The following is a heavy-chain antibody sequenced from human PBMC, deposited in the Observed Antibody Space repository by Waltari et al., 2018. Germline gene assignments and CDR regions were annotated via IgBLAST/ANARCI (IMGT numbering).Heavy chain of an antibody. CDR3: ASGLIIPGRFRLGY. Sequence: QVQPEQSGAEVKKPGASAKVSGKVVGYPLTELSMHWVRQAPGKGLEWMGGFDPEDGEAVFAQKFQGRLTLTEDTPANTAYMELTSLTSEDTAVYYCASGLIIPGRFRLGYWGQGTLVTVSA. CDR2: FDPEDGEA. CDR1: GYPLTELS. D-gene: IGHD3-3*01. J-gene: IGHJ4*02. V-gene: IGHV1-24*01.